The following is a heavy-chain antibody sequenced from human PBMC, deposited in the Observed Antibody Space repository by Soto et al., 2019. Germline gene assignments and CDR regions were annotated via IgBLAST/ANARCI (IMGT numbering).Heavy chain of an antibody. CDR3: ARTSAAGKYYYGMDV. CDR1: GYSFSNYL. Sequence: PGESLKISRQGSGYSFSNYLVGWGRQIPGKGLEWMGIIYPGDSDTRYSPSFQGQVTISADKSISTAYLQWSSLKASDTAMYYCARTSAAGKYYYGMDVWGQGTTVTVSS. CDR2: IYPGDSDT. D-gene: IGHD6-13*01. J-gene: IGHJ6*02. V-gene: IGHV5-51*01.